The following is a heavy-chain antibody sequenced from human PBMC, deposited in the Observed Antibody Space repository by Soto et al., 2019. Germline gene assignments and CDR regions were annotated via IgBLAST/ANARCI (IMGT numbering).Heavy chain of an antibody. CDR1: GVSISRSY. J-gene: IGHJ4*02. Sequence: PETLCLTWTVSGVSISRSYWSGRRQSPGTGLEWIGYIYYTGTTNYNPSLKRRVTISLHTAKTQFSLNVNCLTTADTAVYFCARGRNRYSPTASGVGGFDFWGQGTLLTVS. CDR3: ARGRNRYSPTASGVGGFDF. V-gene: IGHV4-59*01. CDR2: IYYTGTT. D-gene: IGHD5-12*01.